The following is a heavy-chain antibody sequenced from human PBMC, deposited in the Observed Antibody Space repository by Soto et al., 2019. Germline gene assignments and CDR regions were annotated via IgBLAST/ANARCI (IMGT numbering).Heavy chain of an antibody. D-gene: IGHD3-3*01. V-gene: IGHV3-15*07. CDR2: IKSKSDGGTT. J-gene: IGHJ4*02. CDR3: AKDLSPSIFGVVTIDY. Sequence: GGSLRLSCGASGFTFSDAWMNWVRQAPGKGLEWVGRIKSKSDGGTTDYAATVKGRFTISRDDSKNTLYLQMNSLRAEDTAVYYCAKDLSPSIFGVVTIDYWGQGTLVTVSS. CDR1: GFTFSDAW.